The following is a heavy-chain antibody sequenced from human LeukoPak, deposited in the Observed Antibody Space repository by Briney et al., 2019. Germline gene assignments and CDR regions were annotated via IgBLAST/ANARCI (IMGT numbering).Heavy chain of an antibody. V-gene: IGHV3-53*01. J-gene: IGHJ4*02. CDR3: TRDYYDSPGY. CDR2: IYSGGST. CDR1: GFTVSNSY. D-gene: IGHD3-22*01. Sequence: GGSLRLSCAASGFTVSNSYMSWVRQAPGKGLEWISVIYSGGSTYYADSVKGRFTISRDNSKNTLYLQMSSLRAEDTAVYYCTRDYYDSPGYWGQGTLVTVSS.